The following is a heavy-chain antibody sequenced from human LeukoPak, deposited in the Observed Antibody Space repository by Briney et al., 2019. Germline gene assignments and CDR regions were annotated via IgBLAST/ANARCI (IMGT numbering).Heavy chain of an antibody. CDR1: GFTFSSYA. CDR2: ISYDGSNK. J-gene: IGHJ4*02. Sequence: QSGGSLRLSCAASGFTFSSYAMHWVRQAPGKGLEWVAVISYDGSNKYYADSVKGRFTISRDNSKNTLYLQMNSLRAEDTAVYYCARPRRDNIVVVPAFDYWGQGTLVTVSS. D-gene: IGHD2-2*01. CDR3: ARPRRDNIVVVPAFDY. V-gene: IGHV3-30-3*01.